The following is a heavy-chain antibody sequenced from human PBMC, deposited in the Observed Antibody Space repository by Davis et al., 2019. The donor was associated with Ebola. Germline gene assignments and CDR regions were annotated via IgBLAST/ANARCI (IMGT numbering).Heavy chain of an antibody. CDR3: ARDLTAGTGWFDP. CDR2: ISAYNGDT. Sequence: ASVKVSCKASRYTFTHYGISWVRQAPGQGLEWMGWISAYNGDTNYEQKLQGRVTMTTDTSTSTAYMELRSLRSDDTAVYYCARDLTAGTGWFDPWGQGTLVTVSS. J-gene: IGHJ5*02. D-gene: IGHD6-13*01. V-gene: IGHV1-18*04. CDR1: RYTFTHYG.